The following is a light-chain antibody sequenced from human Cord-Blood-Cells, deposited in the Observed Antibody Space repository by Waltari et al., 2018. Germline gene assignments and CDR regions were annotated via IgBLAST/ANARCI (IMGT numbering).Light chain of an antibody. CDR3: QQCYRTPGT. Sequence: DIQLTHSPSSLSASVGDRVTITCRASQSISSYLNWYQQKPGKPPKLRNYAASSLQSGVPARFSGSGSETDFPLTISSLQPEDFATYYCQQCYRTPGTFGQGTKVEIK. V-gene: IGKV1-39*01. CDR2: AAS. J-gene: IGKJ1*01. CDR1: QSISSY.